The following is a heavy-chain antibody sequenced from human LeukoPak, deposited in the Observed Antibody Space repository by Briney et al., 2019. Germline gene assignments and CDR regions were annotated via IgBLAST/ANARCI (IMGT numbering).Heavy chain of an antibody. CDR1: GGTFSSYA. J-gene: IGHJ1*01. CDR2: IIPILGIA. V-gene: IGHV1-69*04. CDR3: ARRASSVVLRYFDWFQD. D-gene: IGHD3-9*01. Sequence: SVKVSCKASGGTFSSYAISWVRQALGQGLEWMGRIIPILGIANYAQKFQGRVTITADKSTSTAYMELSSLRFEDTAVYYCARRASSVVLRYFDWFQDWGQGTLVTVSS.